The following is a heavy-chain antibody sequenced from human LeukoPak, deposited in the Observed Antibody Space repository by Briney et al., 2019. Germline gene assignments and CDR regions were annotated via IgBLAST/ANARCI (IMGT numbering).Heavy chain of an antibody. V-gene: IGHV1-46*01. Sequence: VASVKVSCKASGYSFTSNYIHWVRQAPGQGLEWMGMIYPRDGSTSYAQKFQGRVTITADESTSTAYMELSSLRSEDTAVYYCAGQEGYYYDSSGYFPGRGYWGQGTLVTVSS. J-gene: IGHJ4*02. CDR2: IYPRDGST. CDR3: AGQEGYYYDSSGYFPGRGY. D-gene: IGHD3-22*01. CDR1: GYSFTSNY.